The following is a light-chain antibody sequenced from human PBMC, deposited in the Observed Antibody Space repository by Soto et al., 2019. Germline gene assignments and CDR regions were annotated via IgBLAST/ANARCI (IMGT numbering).Light chain of an antibody. CDR3: SSYTFSSHSV. CDR2: DVS. Sequence: QSALTQPASVSGSPGQSITISCTGTSSDVGGYNYVSWYQQHPGKAPKLMIYDVSDRPSGVSNRFSGSKSGNTASLTISGLQAEDEADYYCSSYTFSSHSVFGGGTKLTVL. CDR1: SSDVGGYNY. J-gene: IGLJ2*01. V-gene: IGLV2-14*03.